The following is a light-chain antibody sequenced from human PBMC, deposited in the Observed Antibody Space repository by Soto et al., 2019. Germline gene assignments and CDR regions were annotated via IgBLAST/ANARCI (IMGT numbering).Light chain of an antibody. Sequence: SVLTQPPSVCGAPGQRVTISSTGRSSNIGAGYDVHWYQQLPGRAPKLLIYANSNRPSGVPDRFSGSRSGTSASLAITGLQAEDEADYSCQSYDSSLSGFYVFGTGTKVTVL. J-gene: IGLJ1*01. CDR1: SSNIGAGYD. CDR2: ANS. CDR3: QSYDSSLSGFYV. V-gene: IGLV1-40*01.